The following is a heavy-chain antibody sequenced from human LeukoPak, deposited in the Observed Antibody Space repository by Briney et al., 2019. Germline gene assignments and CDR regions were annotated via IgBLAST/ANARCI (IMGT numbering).Heavy chain of an antibody. CDR1: GFTFSTYS. CDR2: IKYDGSAT. V-gene: IGHV3-74*01. J-gene: IGHJ4*02. CDR3: VSGSLQSGYNFDY. D-gene: IGHD3-3*01. Sequence: GGSLRLSCAASGFTFSTYSMHWIRHVPGKGLVWVSHIKYDGSATNYADSVKGRFTISRDNAKNTLYLQMNSLRAEDTAVYYCVSGSLQSGYNFDYWGQGALVTVSS.